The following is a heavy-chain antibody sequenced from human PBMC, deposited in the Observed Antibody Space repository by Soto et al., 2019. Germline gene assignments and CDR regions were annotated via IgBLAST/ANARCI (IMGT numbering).Heavy chain of an antibody. D-gene: IGHD1-20*01. CDR2: IYPGDSDT. J-gene: IGHJ3*02. CDR1: GYSFTNYW. Sequence: PGESLKISCKGSGYSFTNYWIGWVRQMPGKGLEWMGMIYPGDSDTRYSPSFQGQVTISADKSFSTAYLQWSSLKASDTAMYYCASGWYTWNREHRAFDIWGRGTMVTVSS. CDR3: ASGWYTWNREHRAFDI. V-gene: IGHV5-51*01.